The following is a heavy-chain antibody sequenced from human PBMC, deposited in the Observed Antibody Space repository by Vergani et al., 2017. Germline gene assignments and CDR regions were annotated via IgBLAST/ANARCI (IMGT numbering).Heavy chain of an antibody. J-gene: IGHJ6*03. D-gene: IGHD1-7*01. Sequence: EVQLLESGGGLVQPGGSLRLSCAASGFTFSSYAMSWVRQAPGKGLEWVSAISGSGGSTYYADSVKGRFTISRDNSKNTLYLQMNSLRAEDTAVYYCAKVRITGTTNYYYYMDVWGKGTTVTVSS. CDR1: GFTFSSYA. V-gene: IGHV3-23*01. CDR3: AKVRITGTTNYYYYMDV. CDR2: ISGSGGST.